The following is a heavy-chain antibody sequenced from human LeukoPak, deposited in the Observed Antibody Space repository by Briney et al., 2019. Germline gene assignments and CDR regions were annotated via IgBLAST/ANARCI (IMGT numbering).Heavy chain of an antibody. CDR3: AGRLDIVVVPAAIPLDY. CDR1: GGSISSGSYY. Sequence: SETLSLTCTVSGGSISSGSYYWGWIRQPPGKGLEWIGSIYYSGSTYYNPSLKSRVTISVDTSKNQFSLKLSSVTAADTAVYYCAGRLDIVVVPAAIPLDYWGQGTLVTVSS. D-gene: IGHD2-2*03. CDR2: IYYSGST. V-gene: IGHV4-39*01. J-gene: IGHJ4*02.